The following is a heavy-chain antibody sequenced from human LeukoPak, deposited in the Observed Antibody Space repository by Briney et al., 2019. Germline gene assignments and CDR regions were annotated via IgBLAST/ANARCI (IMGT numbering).Heavy chain of an antibody. CDR1: GFTFSSYW. CDR3: ARDKEGFGDYYYYYMDV. Sequence: GGSLRLSCAASGFTFSSYWMSWVRQAPGKGLEWVANIKQDGSEKYYVDSVKGRFTISRDNAKNSLYLQMNSLRAEDTAVYYCARDKEGFGDYYYYYMDVWGKGTTVTVSS. V-gene: IGHV3-7*01. D-gene: IGHD3-10*01. CDR2: IKQDGSEK. J-gene: IGHJ6*03.